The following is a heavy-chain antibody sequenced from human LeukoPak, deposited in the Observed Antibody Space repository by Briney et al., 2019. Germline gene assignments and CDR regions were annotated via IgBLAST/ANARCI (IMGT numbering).Heavy chain of an antibody. CDR2: TYTSGST. D-gene: IGHD2-8*02. V-gene: IGHV4-4*07. CDR1: GGSNSSYY. Sequence: SETLSLTCSVSGGSNSSYYWSWIRQPAGKGLEWIGRTYTSGSTNYNPSLKSRVTMSVDTSKNQFSLKLRSVTAADTAVYYCAREPGLPGPSRSNDAFDIWGRGTMVTVSS. J-gene: IGHJ3*02. CDR3: AREPGLPGPSRSNDAFDI.